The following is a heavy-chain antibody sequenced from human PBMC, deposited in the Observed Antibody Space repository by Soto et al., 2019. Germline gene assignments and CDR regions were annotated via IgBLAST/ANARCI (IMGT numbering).Heavy chain of an antibody. V-gene: IGHV1-2*04. D-gene: IGHD3-16*01. CDR1: GYSFAGFY. J-gene: IGHJ3*02. CDR3: AIIMTHSDSFDI. Sequence: QVQLVQSGPEVKKPGASVKVSCKASGYSFAGFYIHWMRQAPGQGLEWVGSINCNSGATTYAQKCQDSVAMTRDTSVSTAYMDLNRLTSDDTAIYYCAIIMTHSDSFDIWGQGTVVTVSS. CDR2: INCNSGAT.